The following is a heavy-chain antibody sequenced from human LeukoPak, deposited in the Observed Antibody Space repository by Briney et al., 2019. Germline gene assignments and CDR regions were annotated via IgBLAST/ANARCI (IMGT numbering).Heavy chain of an antibody. D-gene: IGHD2-2*01. J-gene: IGHJ3*02. CDR1: GGSISSSCYY. CDR3: ARRPDIVVVPAAAEGAFDI. Sequence: KPSETLSLTCTVSGGSISSSCYYWGWIRQPPGKGLEWIGSIYYSGSTYYNPSLKSRVTISVDTSKNQFSLKLSSVTAADTAVYYCARRPDIVVVPAAAEGAFDIWGQGTMVTVSS. V-gene: IGHV4-39*01. CDR2: IYYSGST.